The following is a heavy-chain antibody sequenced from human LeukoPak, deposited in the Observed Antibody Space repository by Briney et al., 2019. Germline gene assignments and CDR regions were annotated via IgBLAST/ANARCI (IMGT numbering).Heavy chain of an antibody. CDR1: GFTVSSHA. D-gene: IGHD1-7*01. CDR2: ISGSGGST. V-gene: IGHV3-23*01. CDR3: ANSHADWNYGVIPLAAWDC. J-gene: IGHJ4*02. Sequence: QSGGSLRLSCAASGFTVSSHAVSWVRPPPGRGLEWVSAISGSGGSTYHAASVKGRFTISRDNSKNTPYLQLNSLRAEDTVVYYCANSHADWNYGVIPLAAWDCWGQGTLVTVSS.